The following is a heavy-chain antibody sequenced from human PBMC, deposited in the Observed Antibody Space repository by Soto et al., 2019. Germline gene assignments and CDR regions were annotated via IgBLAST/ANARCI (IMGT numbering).Heavy chain of an antibody. J-gene: IGHJ6*03. Sequence: EVQLVESGGGLVQPGGSLRLSCAASGFTFRNYWMYWVRQAPGQGLEWVSRINSDGSGSSYADSVKDRLTISRDNVKNTLYLLMNSLRAEDRAVYYCARGDCVGGSCYSLAGSFYYYMDAWGKGTTVTVFS. V-gene: IGHV3-74*02. CDR2: INSDGSGS. D-gene: IGHD2-15*01. CDR3: ARGDCVGGSCYSLAGSFYYYMDA. CDR1: GFTFRNYW.